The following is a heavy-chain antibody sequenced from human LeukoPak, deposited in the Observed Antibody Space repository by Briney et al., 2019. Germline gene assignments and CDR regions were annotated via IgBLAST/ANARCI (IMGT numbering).Heavy chain of an antibody. D-gene: IGHD3-16*01. CDR1: RFTFNSSA. CDR3: APGGVKSVWYDC. V-gene: IGHV3-23*01. J-gene: IGHJ4*02. CDR2: INPTGGNT. Sequence: PGGSHRLSCAASRFTFNSSAMSWVRQAPGKGLEWVSTINPTGGNTYYADFVKGRFTISRDNSKSTLYLQMSSLRAEDTAVYYCAPGGVKSVWYDCWGQGTLVTVSS.